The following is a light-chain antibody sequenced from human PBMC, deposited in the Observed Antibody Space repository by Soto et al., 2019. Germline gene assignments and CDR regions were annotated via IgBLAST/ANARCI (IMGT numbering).Light chain of an antibody. CDR3: QQASSWPRT. Sequence: TQTQATRSLSSGKTSTLFCRASESVSSHLGWFQQKPGQVPRLLIYGASHRVRGIPARFSGSGSGTEFTLTISGLQAEDFAVYYCQQASSWPRTFGQGTKVDI. J-gene: IGKJ1*01. CDR2: GAS. V-gene: IGKV3-15*01. CDR1: ESVSSH.